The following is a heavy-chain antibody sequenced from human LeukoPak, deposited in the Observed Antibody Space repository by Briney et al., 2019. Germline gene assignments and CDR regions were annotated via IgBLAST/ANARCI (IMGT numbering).Heavy chain of an antibody. CDR2: IYYSGDT. Sequence: SETLSLTCTVSGGSISSYYWSWIRQPPGKGLEWIGYIYYSGDTNYNPSLKSRVTISLDTSRNRFSLKLSSVTAADTAVYYCARDHYYDSSGHSHYFDYWGQGSLVTVSS. D-gene: IGHD3-22*01. J-gene: IGHJ4*02. CDR1: GGSISSYY. V-gene: IGHV4-59*01. CDR3: ARDHYYDSSGHSHYFDY.